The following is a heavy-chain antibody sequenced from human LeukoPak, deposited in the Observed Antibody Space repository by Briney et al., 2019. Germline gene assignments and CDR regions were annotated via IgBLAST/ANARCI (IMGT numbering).Heavy chain of an antibody. D-gene: IGHD3-3*01. J-gene: IGHJ4*02. V-gene: IGHV3-74*01. CDR3: ARARYYDFWGGYLFDY. CDR2: INSDGSST. CDR1: GFTFSSYW. Sequence: PGGSLRLSCAASGFTFSSYWMHWVRQAPGKGLVWVSRINSDGSSTSYADSAKGRFTISRDNAKNTLYLQMNSLRAEDTAVYYCARARYYDFWGGYLFDYWGQGTLVTVSS.